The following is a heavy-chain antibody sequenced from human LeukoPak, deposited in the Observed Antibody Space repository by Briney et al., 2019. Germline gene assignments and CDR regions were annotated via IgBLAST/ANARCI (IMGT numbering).Heavy chain of an antibody. D-gene: IGHD6-13*01. Sequence: SETLSLTCTVSGGSISSYYWSWIRQPPAKGLEWIGYIYYSGSTNYNPSLKSRVTISVDTSKNQFSLKLSSVTAADTAVYYCARAAGYSSSWYLFGWFDPWGQGTLVTVSS. CDR2: IYYSGST. J-gene: IGHJ5*02. CDR1: GGSISSYY. CDR3: ARAAGYSSSWYLFGWFDP. V-gene: IGHV4-59*01.